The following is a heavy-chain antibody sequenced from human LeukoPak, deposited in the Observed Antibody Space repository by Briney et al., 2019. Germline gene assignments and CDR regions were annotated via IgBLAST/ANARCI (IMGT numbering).Heavy chain of an antibody. CDR2: ISDSGTT. V-gene: IGHV4-59*01. J-gene: IGHJ4*02. D-gene: IGHD3-22*01. CDR1: GAPIRTYY. Sequence: SETLSLTCTVSGAPIRTYYWDWIRQAPGKGLEWIGCISDSGTTYYNPSLKSRVTISLDTSKIHFALKLTSVTAADTAVYFCTKGYYEPFDYWGQGMMVTVSS. CDR3: TKGYYEPFDY.